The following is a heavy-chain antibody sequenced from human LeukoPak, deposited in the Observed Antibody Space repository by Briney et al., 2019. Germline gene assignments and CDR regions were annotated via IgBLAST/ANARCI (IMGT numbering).Heavy chain of an antibody. D-gene: IGHD2-2*01. CDR1: GGSISSGGYY. J-gene: IGHJ3*02. CDR3: ARDNCSSTSCYRHDAFDI. Sequence: SETLSLTCTVSGGSISSGGYYWSWIRQPPGKGLEWIGYIYHSGSTYYNPSLKSRVTISVDKSKNQFSLKLSSVTAADTAVYYCARDNCSSTSCYRHDAFDIWGQGTMVTVSS. CDR2: IYHSGST. V-gene: IGHV4-30-2*01.